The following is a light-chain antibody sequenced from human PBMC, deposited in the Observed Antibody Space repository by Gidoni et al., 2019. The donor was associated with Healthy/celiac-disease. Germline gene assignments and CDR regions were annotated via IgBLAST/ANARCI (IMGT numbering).Light chain of an antibody. Sequence: DIVMTQSPLSLPVTPGEPASIPCRSSPSLLHSNGYNSLDWYLQKPGQSPQLLIYLGSTRAPGVPDRFSGSGAGTDFTLKISRVEAEDVGVYYCMQALQTPLTFXGXTKVEIK. CDR3: MQALQTPLT. J-gene: IGKJ4*01. CDR2: LGS. CDR1: PSLLHSNGYNS. V-gene: IGKV2-28*01.